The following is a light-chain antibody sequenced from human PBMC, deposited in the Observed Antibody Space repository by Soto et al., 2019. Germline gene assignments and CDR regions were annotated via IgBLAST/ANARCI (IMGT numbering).Light chain of an antibody. CDR3: CSYAGTSLWV. Sequence: QSALTQPRSESGSPGQSVTISCTGTSSDVGGYNYVSWYQQHPGKAPKLVIYDVSKRPSGVPDRFSGSKSGNTASLTISGLQAEDEADYYCCSYAGTSLWVFGGGTKLTVL. CDR2: DVS. J-gene: IGLJ3*02. V-gene: IGLV2-11*01. CDR1: SSDVGGYNY.